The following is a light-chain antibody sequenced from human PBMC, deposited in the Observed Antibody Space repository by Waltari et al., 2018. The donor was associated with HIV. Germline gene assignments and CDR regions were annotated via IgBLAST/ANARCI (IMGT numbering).Light chain of an antibody. V-gene: IGLV2-8*01. J-gene: IGLJ2*01. CDR1: SSDVGAYNY. Sequence: QSALTQPPSASGSPGQSVTIPCPGTSSDVGAYNYVSWYQQHPGQAPKHMIYEVFKRPSGVHARVSASKSGNTASLTVSGVQAEDAADYYCSSDAGNNIFVFGGGTKLTVL. CDR2: EVF. CDR3: SSDAGNNIFV.